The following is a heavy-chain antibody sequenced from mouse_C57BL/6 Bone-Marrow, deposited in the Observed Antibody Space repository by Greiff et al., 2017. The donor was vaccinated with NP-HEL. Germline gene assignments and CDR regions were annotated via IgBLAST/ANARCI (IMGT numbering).Heavy chain of an antibody. Sequence: VKLVESGPGLVQPSQSLSITCTVSGFSLTSYGVHWVRQSPGKGLEWLGVIWSGGSTDYNAAFISRLSISKDNSKSQVFFKMNSLQADDTAIYYCARGNRLRRRGYAMDYWGQGTSVTVSS. V-gene: IGHV2-2*01. J-gene: IGHJ4*01. CDR2: IWSGGST. CDR3: ARGNRLRRRGYAMDY. D-gene: IGHD2-4*01. CDR1: GFSLTSYG.